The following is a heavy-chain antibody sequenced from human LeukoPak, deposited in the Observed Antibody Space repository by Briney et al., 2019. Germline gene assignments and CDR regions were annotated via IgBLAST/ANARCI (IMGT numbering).Heavy chain of an antibody. V-gene: IGHV3-48*03. CDR2: ISSSGSSI. Sequence: GGSLRLSCAASGFTFSSYKMNWVRQAPGKGLEWVSYISSSGSSIYYADSVKGRLTISRDNAKNSLYLQMNSLRAEDTAVYYCARNGDGHFDYWGQGTLVTVSS. J-gene: IGHJ4*02. CDR3: ARNGDGHFDY. D-gene: IGHD7-27*01. CDR1: GFTFSSYK.